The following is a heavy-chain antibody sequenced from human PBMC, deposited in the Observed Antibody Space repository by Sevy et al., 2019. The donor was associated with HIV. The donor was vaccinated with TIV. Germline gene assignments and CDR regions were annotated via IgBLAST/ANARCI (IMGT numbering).Heavy chain of an antibody. CDR2: IRSKAYGGTT. CDR1: GFTFGDYA. CDR3: TRFGGRGGPDY. V-gene: IGHV3-49*04. D-gene: IGHD3-16*01. Sequence: GGSLRLSCTASGFTFGDYAMSWVRQAPGKGLEWVGCIRSKAYGGTTEYAASVKGRFTISRDDSKSIAYLQMNSLKTEDTAVYYCTRFGGRGGPDYWGQGTLVTVSS. J-gene: IGHJ4*02.